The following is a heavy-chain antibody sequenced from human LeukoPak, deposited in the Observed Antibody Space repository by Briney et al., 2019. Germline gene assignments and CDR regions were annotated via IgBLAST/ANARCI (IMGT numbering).Heavy chain of an antibody. V-gene: IGHV1-18*01. CDR1: GYTFTSYG. Sequence: ASVKVSCKASGYTFTSYGISWVRQAPGQGLEWMGWISAYNGNTNYAQKLQGRVTMTTDTSTSTAYMELRSLRSDDTAVYYCARDLVGYSGYEPIGYWGQGTLATVSS. CDR3: ARDLVGYSGYEPIGY. CDR2: ISAYNGNT. J-gene: IGHJ4*02. D-gene: IGHD5-12*01.